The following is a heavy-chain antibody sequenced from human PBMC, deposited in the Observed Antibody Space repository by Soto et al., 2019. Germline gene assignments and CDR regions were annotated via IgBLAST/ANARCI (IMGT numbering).Heavy chain of an antibody. CDR3: ARDHHSYYDTSGYYPYFDF. CDR2: IYYTGST. Sequence: SETLSLTCTVAGGSVNTAPYHWSWIRQSPRNGLEWIGNIYYTGSTNYNPSFESRVAISLDTSNNQFSLRLTSLTAADTAVYFCARDHHSYYDTSGYYPYFDFWGQGTLVTVSS. V-gene: IGHV4-61*01. J-gene: IGHJ4*02. D-gene: IGHD3-22*01. CDR1: GGSVNTAPYH.